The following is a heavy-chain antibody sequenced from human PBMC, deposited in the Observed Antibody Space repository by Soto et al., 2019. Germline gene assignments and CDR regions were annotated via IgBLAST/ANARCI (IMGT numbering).Heavy chain of an antibody. CDR1: GGSFSGYY. CDR2: INHSGST. Sequence: SETLSLTCAVYGGSFSGYYWSWIRQPPGKGLEWIGEINHSGSTNYNPSLKSRVTISVDTSKNQFSLKLSSVTAADTAVYYCARGEPFNSIIRGVIITRPQRFDYWGQGTLVTVSS. J-gene: IGHJ4*02. CDR3: ARGEPFNSIIRGVIITRPQRFDY. V-gene: IGHV4-34*01. D-gene: IGHD3-10*01.